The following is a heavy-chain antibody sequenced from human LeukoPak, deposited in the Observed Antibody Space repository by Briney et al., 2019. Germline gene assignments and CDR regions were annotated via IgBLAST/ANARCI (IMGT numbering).Heavy chain of an antibody. CDR3: AHLYDFWSGYAE. CDR2: IWYDGSNE. V-gene: IGHV3-30*02. CDR1: GGTFRNYG. J-gene: IGHJ4*02. D-gene: IGHD3-3*01. Sequence: GGSLRLSCTTSGGTFRNYGMHWVRQAPGKGLDWVAFIWYDGSNEDYADSVKGRFTISRDNSKNTLYLQMNSLRAEDTAVYYCAHLYDFWSGYAEWGQGTLVTVSS.